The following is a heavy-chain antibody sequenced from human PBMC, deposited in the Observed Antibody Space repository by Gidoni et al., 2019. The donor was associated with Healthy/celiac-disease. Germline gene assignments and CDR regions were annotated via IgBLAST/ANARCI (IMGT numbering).Heavy chain of an antibody. Sequence: LVQSGPEVKKPGASVKVSCKASGYTFTGYYMHWVRQSSGQGLEWMGWINPNSGGTNYAQKFQGRVTMTRDTSISTAYMELSRLRSDDTAVYYCARGGGSDIVVVPAAIPDYYYYGMDVWGQGTTVTVSS. J-gene: IGHJ6*02. CDR1: GYTFTGYY. V-gene: IGHV1-2*02. CDR3: ARGGGSDIVVVPAAIPDYYYYGMDV. CDR2: INPNSGGT. D-gene: IGHD2-2*02.